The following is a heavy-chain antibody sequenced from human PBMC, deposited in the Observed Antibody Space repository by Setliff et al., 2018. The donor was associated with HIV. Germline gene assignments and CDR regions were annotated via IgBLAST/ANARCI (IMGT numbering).Heavy chain of an antibody. J-gene: IGHJ5*02. CDR1: GYTFTSYW. V-gene: IGHV1-46*01. CDR2: INPSGGST. D-gene: IGHD5-18*01. Sequence: KVSCKASGYTFTSYWIHWLRQAPGQGLEWMGMINPSGGSTSNAEKFQGRLTMTRDSSTSTVYMELSSLRSEDTAVYYCARDRETGNNYGTDLWGPGTLVTVSS. CDR3: ARDRETGNNYGTDL.